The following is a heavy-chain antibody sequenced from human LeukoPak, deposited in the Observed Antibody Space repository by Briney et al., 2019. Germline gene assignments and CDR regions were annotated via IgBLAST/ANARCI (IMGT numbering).Heavy chain of an antibody. CDR1: GGTFSSYA. Sequence: GASVKVSCKASGGTFSSYAISWVRQAPGQGLEWMGRIISILGIANYAQKFQGRVTITADKSTSTAYMELSSLRSEDTAVCYCARQHYYDSSGPGGDAFDIWGQGTMVTVSS. J-gene: IGHJ3*02. CDR2: IISILGIA. CDR3: ARQHYYDSSGPGGDAFDI. V-gene: IGHV1-69*04. D-gene: IGHD3-22*01.